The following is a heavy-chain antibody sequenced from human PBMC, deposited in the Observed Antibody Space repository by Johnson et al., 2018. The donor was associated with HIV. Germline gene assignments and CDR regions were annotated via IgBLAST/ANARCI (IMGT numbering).Heavy chain of an antibody. D-gene: IGHD5-12*01. Sequence: VQLVESGGGWGQPGRSLRLSCAASGFTFDDCAMNWVRQAPGKGLEWVSGISWNSGSIGYADSVKGRFTIPRDNAKKSLYLQKNSLRAEDTAVYYCARDPEGYSGYDFGDAFDIWGQGTMVTVSS. CDR3: ARDPEGYSGYDFGDAFDI. V-gene: IGHV3-9*01. CDR2: ISWNSGSI. CDR1: GFTFDDCA. J-gene: IGHJ3*02.